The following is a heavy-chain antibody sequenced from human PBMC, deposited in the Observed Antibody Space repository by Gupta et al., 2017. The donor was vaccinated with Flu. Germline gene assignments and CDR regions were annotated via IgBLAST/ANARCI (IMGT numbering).Heavy chain of an antibody. CDR2: ISPRLESI. V-gene: IGHV1-46*03. Sequence: CMGIISPRLESISYAQKVKGRVTSTRGMSTSTYYLDLSSLRSEDTAVYYCARGICSGGCGYADYWGQGTLVTFSS. CDR3: ARGICSGGCGYADY. J-gene: IGHJ4*02. D-gene: IGHD2-15*01.